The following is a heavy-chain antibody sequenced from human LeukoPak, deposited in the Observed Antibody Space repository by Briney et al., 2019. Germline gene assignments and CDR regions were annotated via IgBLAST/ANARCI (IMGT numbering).Heavy chain of an antibody. CDR3: ARRAKNWNSVEFDP. Sequence: SETLSLTCTVSGGSISSSSYYWGWIRQPPGKGLEWIGSIYYSGSTYYNPSLKSRVTISVDTSKNHFSLKLNSVTAADTAVYYCARRAKNWNSVEFDPWGQGTLVTVSS. V-gene: IGHV4-39*02. D-gene: IGHD1-7*01. CDR2: IYYSGST. CDR1: GGSISSSSYY. J-gene: IGHJ5*02.